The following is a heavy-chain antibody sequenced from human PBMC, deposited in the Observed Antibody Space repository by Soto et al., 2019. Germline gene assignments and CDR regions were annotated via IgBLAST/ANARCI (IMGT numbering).Heavy chain of an antibody. Sequence: PGGSLRLSCAASGFTFSSYAMSWVRQAPGKGLEWVSAISGSGGSTYYADSVKGRFTISRDNSKNTLYLQMNSLRAEDTAVYYCAKDRDYYGSGADGYWGQGTLFRVAS. V-gene: IGHV3-23*01. D-gene: IGHD3-10*01. CDR2: ISGSGGST. CDR3: AKDRDYYGSGADGY. CDR1: GFTFSSYA. J-gene: IGHJ4*02.